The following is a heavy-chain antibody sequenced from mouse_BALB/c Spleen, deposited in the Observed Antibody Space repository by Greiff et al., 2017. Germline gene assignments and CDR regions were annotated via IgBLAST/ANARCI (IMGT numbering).Heavy chain of an antibody. CDR3: ARGEQLGLFAY. CDR2: ISYSGST. V-gene: IGHV3-2*02. Sequence: EVQLVESGPGLVKPSQSLSLTCTVSGYSITSDYAWNWIRQFPGNKLEWMGYISYSGSTCYNPSLKSRISITRDTSKNQFFLQLNSVTTEDTATYYCARGEQLGLFAYWGQGTLVTVSA. D-gene: IGHD3-1*01. CDR1: GYSITSDYA. J-gene: IGHJ3*01.